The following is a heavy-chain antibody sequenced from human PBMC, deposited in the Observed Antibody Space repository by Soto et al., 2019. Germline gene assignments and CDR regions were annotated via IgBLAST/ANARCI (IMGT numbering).Heavy chain of an antibody. Sequence: SETLSLTCTVSGGYVSSGTYYWSWIRQPPGKGLEWIGEINHSGSTNYNPSLKSRVTISVDTSKNQFSLKLSSVTAADTAVYYCARGIRVIGAAYYYYYYGMDVWGQGTTVTVS. V-gene: IGHV4-39*07. CDR2: INHSGST. J-gene: IGHJ6*02. D-gene: IGHD2-21*01. CDR3: ARGIRVIGAAYYYYYYGMDV. CDR1: GGYVSSGTYY.